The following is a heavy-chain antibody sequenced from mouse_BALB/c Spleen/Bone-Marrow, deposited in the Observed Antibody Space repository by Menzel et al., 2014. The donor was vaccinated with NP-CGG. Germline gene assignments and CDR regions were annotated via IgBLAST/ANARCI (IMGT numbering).Heavy chain of an antibody. CDR3: ARLNYYGNLFV. CDR1: GFDFSRYW. D-gene: IGHD1-1*01. Sequence: DVQLVESGGGLVQPGGSLKLSCAASGFDFSRYWMSWVRQAPGKGLEWIGEINPDSRTINYTPSLKDKFIISRDNAKNTLYLQMSKVRSEDTALYYCARLNYYGNLFVWGAGTTVTVSS. CDR2: INPDSRTI. J-gene: IGHJ1*01. V-gene: IGHV4-1*02.